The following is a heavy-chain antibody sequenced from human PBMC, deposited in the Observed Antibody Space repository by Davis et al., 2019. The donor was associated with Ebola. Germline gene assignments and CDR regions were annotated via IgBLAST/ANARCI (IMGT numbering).Heavy chain of an antibody. CDR3: ASLDVYYYGMDV. CDR1: GDSVSSNSAA. D-gene: IGHD3/OR15-3a*01. J-gene: IGHJ6*02. CDR2: TYYRSKWYN. V-gene: IGHV6-1*01. Sequence: SQTLSLTCAISGDSVSSNSAASNWIRQSPSRGLEWLGRTYYRSKWYNDYAVSVKSRITINPDTSKNQFSLKLSSVTAADTAVYYCASLDVYYYGMDVWGQGTTVTVSS.